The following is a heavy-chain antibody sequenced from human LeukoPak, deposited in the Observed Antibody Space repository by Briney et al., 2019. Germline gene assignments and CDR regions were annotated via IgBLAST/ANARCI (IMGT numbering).Heavy chain of an antibody. D-gene: IGHD3-22*01. J-gene: IGHJ4*02. CDR2: INPNSGGT. V-gene: IGHV1-2*02. CDR3: ARVPSSISEYYYDSSGYRTYFDY. Sequence: ASVKVSCKASGYTFTGYYMHWVRQAPGQGLEWMGWINPNSGGTNYAQKFQGRVTMTRDTSISTAYMELSRLRSDDTAVYYCARVPSSISEYYYDSSGYRTYFDYWGQGTLVTVSS. CDR1: GYTFTGYY.